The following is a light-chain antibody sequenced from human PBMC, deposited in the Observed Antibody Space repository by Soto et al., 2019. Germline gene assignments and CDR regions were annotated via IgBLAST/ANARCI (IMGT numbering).Light chain of an antibody. Sequence: DIQMTQSPSTLSGSVGDRVTITCRASQTISSWLAWYQQKPGKAPKLLIYKASTLKSGVPSRFSGSGSGTEFTLTISSLQPEDFATYYCQQANSFPPWTFGQGTKVDIK. J-gene: IGKJ1*01. V-gene: IGKV1-5*03. CDR3: QQANSFPPWT. CDR2: KAS. CDR1: QTISSW.